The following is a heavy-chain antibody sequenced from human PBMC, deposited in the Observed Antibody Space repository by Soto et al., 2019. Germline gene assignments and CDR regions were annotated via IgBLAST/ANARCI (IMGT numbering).Heavy chain of an antibody. J-gene: IGHJ4*02. CDR2: IIPIFGTA. D-gene: IGHD6-19*01. V-gene: IGHV1-69*13. CDR3: ARRTAGYSSGWYYFDY. Sequence: SVKVSCKASGGTFSSYAISWVRQAPGQGLEWMGGIIPIFGTANYAQKFQGRVTITADESTSTAYMELSSLRSEDTAVYYCARRTAGYSSGWYYFDYWGQGTLVTVSS. CDR1: GGTFSSYA.